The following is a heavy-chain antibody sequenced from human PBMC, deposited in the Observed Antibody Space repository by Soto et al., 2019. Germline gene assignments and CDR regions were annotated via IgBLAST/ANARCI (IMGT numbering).Heavy chain of an antibody. D-gene: IGHD4-17*01. V-gene: IGHV3-23*01. CDR2: ISNSGGST. J-gene: IGHJ4*02. Sequence: RPSLRLSCASPAFTLRIHAMSLVRQASGKGLEWVSTISNSGGSTYCADSVKGRFTISRDNSKNTLYLQMSSLREDDTAVYYCAKDPTVSLRGSVYWGQGNMVTGSS. CDR3: AKDPTVSLRGSVY. CDR1: AFTLRIHA.